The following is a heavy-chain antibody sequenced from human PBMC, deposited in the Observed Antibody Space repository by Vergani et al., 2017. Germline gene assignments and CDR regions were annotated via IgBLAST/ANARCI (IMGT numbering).Heavy chain of an antibody. CDR3: ARDPPLATVTTPYYYMDV. CDR1: GFTFSSYA. Sequence: VQLVESGGGLVQPGGSLRLSCAASGFTFSSYAMHWVRQAPGKGLEWVAVISYDGSNKYYADSVKGRFTISRDNSKNTLYLQMNSLRAEDTAVYYFARDPPLATVTTPYYYMDVWGKGP. D-gene: IGHD4-17*01. V-gene: IGHV3-30-3*01. CDR2: ISYDGSNK. J-gene: IGHJ6*03.